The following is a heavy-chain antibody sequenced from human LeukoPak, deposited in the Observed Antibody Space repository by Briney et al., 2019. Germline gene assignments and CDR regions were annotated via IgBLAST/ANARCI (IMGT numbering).Heavy chain of an antibody. Sequence: SETLSLTCTVSGGSVSGYYWSWIRQPPGKGLEWLAYVHYRGETNYNPSLKGRLSISADTSKNQLSLKVRSVTAADTAVYYCARHHESCSTTTCSVDFASWGQGTLVTVSS. V-gene: IGHV4-59*08. CDR1: GGSVSGYY. J-gene: IGHJ4*02. D-gene: IGHD2-2*01. CDR3: ARHHESCSTTTCSVDFAS. CDR2: VHYRGET.